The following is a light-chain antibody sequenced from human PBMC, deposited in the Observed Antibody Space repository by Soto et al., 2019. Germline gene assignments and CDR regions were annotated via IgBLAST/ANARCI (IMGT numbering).Light chain of an antibody. Sequence: EIVLTQSPGTLSVSPGERATLSCRACQRVSSAYLAWYQQKPGQAPRLLIYGASNRATGIPDRFSGSEAGTDFILTIDRLETEDFAVYYCQQYGSSQFTFGPGTKVDFK. V-gene: IGKV3-20*01. CDR2: GAS. CDR3: QQYGSSQFT. CDR1: QRVSSAY. J-gene: IGKJ3*01.